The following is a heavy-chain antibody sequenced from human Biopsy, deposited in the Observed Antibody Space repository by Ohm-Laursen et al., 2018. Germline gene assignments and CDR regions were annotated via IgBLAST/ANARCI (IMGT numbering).Heavy chain of an antibody. CDR3: ATKLTGYFHH. CDR2: NIPILGTG. J-gene: IGHJ1*01. V-gene: IGHV1-69*06. Sequence: SVTVSCQAPARTFSRYGINWVRQAPGHGLEWLGGNIPILGTGNYAQKFQGRVTVAADTSTSTATMELRSLRSDDTAVYYCATKLTGYFHHWGQGTLVTVSS. CDR1: ARTFSRYG. D-gene: IGHD3-9*01.